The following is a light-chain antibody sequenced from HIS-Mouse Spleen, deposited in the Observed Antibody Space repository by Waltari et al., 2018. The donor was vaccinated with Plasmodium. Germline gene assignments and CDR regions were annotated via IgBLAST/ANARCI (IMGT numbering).Light chain of an antibody. CDR1: SSDVSGYNY. V-gene: IGLV2-8*01. CDR3: SSYAGSNNLV. J-gene: IGLJ2*01. CDR2: AVS. Sequence: QSALTQPPSASGSPGQSVTISCTGTSSDVSGYNYVSWYQPHPGNAPKLMIYAVSKRPSGVPDRFSGSKSGNTASLTVSGLQAEDEADYYCSSYAGSNNLVFGGGTKLTVL.